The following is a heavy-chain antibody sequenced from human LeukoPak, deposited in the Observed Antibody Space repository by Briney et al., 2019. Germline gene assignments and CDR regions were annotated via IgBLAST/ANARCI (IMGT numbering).Heavy chain of an antibody. CDR2: INPNSGGT. D-gene: IGHD4-17*01. J-gene: IGHJ4*02. Sequence: ASVKVSCKASGYTFTGYYMHWVRQAPGQGLEWMGWINPNSGGTNYAQKFQGGVTMTRDTSINTAYMEPSRLRSDDTAVYYCARDRPETTVTSLDYWGQGTLVTVSS. CDR1: GYTFTGYY. V-gene: IGHV1-2*02. CDR3: ARDRPETTVTSLDY.